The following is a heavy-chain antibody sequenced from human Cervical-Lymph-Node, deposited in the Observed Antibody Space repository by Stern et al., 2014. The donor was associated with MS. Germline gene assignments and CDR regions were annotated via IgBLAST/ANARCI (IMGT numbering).Heavy chain of an antibody. Sequence: VQLVQSGGGLVQPGRSLRLSCAASGFTFDDYAMHWVRQAPGKGLECVSGICWNSGSIGYADSGKGRFTISRDNAKNSLYLQMNSLRAEDKALYYCAKDPYDSSGPHWFDPWGQGTLVTVSS. CDR2: ICWNSGSI. D-gene: IGHD3-22*01. V-gene: IGHV3-9*01. CDR1: GFTFDDYA. CDR3: AKDPYDSSGPHWFDP. J-gene: IGHJ5*02.